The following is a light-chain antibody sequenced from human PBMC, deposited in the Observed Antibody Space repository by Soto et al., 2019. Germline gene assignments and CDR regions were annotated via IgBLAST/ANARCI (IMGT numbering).Light chain of an antibody. Sequence: QSVLTQPPSASGTPGQRVIISWSGSSSNIGSNTVNWYQHLPGTAPKLLIYSTDQRPSGVPDRVSGSKSGTSASLAISGLQSEDEADYYCAAWDDSLNGLFGGGTQLTVL. CDR1: SSNIGSNT. J-gene: IGLJ2*01. CDR2: STD. V-gene: IGLV1-44*01. CDR3: AAWDDSLNGL.